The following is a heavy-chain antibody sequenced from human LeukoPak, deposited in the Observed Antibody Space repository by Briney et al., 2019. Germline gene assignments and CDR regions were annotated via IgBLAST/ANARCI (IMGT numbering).Heavy chain of an antibody. D-gene: IGHD3-10*01. CDR1: GFTFDVYA. CDR2: ISGDGGST. CDR3: ARDGQWLGEFLFDY. V-gene: IGHV3-43*02. Sequence: GGSLRLSCAASGFTFDVYAMHWVRQAPGKGLQWVSLISGDGGSTYYADSVKGRFTISRDNSKNTLYLQMNSLRAEDTAVYYCARDGQWLGEFLFDYWGQGTLVTVSS. J-gene: IGHJ4*02.